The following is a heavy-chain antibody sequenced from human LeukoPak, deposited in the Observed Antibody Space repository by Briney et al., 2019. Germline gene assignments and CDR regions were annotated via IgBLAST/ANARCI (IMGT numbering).Heavy chain of an antibody. J-gene: IGHJ4*02. CDR1: GFTFSSYA. V-gene: IGHV3-30*04. CDR3: ARDLYQLLPHGFDY. D-gene: IGHD2-2*01. CDR2: ISYDESNK. Sequence: GGSLRLSCAASGFTFSSYAMHWVRQAPGKGLEWVAVISYDESNKYYADSVKGRFTISRDNSKNTLYLQMNSLRAEDTAVYYCARDLYQLLPHGFDYWGQGTLVTVSS.